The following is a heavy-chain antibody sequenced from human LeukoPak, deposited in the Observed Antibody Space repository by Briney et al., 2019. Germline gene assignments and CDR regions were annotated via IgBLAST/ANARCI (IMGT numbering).Heavy chain of an antibody. CDR2: IYPGDSET. CDR1: GYSFSSYW. D-gene: IGHD5-18*01. J-gene: IGHJ4*02. V-gene: IGHV5-51*01. Sequence: GESLKISCKGSGYSFSSYWIGWVRQMPGKGLEWMGIIYPGDSETRYSPSFQGQVTISADKSISTAYLQWNSLKASDTAMYYCARRVDTAMAYYFDYWGQGTLVTVSS. CDR3: ARRVDTAMAYYFDY.